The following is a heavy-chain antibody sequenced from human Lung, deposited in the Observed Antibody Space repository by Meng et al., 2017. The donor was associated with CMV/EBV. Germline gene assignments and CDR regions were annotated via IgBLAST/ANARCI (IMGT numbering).Heavy chain of an antibody. D-gene: IGHD3-10*01. CDR2: IYYSGST. J-gene: IGHJ3*02. V-gene: IGHV4-59*04. Sequence: SETLSLTCTVSGGSISSYYWSWIRQPPGKGLEWIGYIYYSGSTYYNPSLKSRVTISVDTSKNQFSLKLSSVTAADTAVYYCARHAGFGELWDAFDIWGQGTMVTVSS. CDR1: GGSISSYY. CDR3: ARHAGFGELWDAFDI.